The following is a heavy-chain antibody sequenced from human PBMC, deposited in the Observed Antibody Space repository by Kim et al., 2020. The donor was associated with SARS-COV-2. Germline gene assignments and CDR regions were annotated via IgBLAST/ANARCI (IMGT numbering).Heavy chain of an antibody. Sequence: GGSLRLSCAASGFTFSSYGMHWVRQAPGKGLEWVAVISYDGSNKYYADSVKGRFTISRDNSKNTLYLQMNSLRAEDTAVYYCAKDSKSSKYYYGSGSYIPWGQGTLVTVSS. D-gene: IGHD3-10*01. J-gene: IGHJ5*02. CDR1: GFTFSSYG. CDR2: ISYDGSNK. V-gene: IGHV3-30*18. CDR3: AKDSKSSKYYYGSGSYIP.